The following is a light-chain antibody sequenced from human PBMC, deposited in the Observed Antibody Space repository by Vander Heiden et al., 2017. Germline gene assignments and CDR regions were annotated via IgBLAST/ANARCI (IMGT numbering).Light chain of an antibody. Sequence: DTQMTQSPSSLSASVGDRVTIACRASQSIINYLNWYQKPGKAPKLLIYAASSLQSGVPSRFSGSGSGTDFTLSISSLQPEDFATYYCQQSYSSPRTFGQGTKVEIK. CDR1: QSIINY. V-gene: IGKV1-39*01. J-gene: IGKJ1*01. CDR2: AAS. CDR3: QQSYSSPRT.